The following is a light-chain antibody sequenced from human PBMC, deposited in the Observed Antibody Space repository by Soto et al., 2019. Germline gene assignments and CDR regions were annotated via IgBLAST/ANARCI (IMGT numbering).Light chain of an antibody. J-gene: IGLJ1*01. CDR3: QSYDSSLNGYYV. V-gene: IGLV1-40*01. CDR1: SSNIGAGYE. Sequence: QSVLTQPPSVSGAPGQRVTISCTESSSNIGAGYEVHWYQQLPGTAPKLLIFGNSNRPSGVPDRFSGSKSGTSASLAITGLRAEDEADYYCQSYDSSLNGYYVFGTGTQLTVL. CDR2: GNS.